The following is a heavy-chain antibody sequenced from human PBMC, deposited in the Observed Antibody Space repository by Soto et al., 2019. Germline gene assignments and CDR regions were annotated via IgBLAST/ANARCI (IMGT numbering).Heavy chain of an antibody. CDR1: GGSISSSHL. Sequence: QVQLQESGPGLVKPSGTLSLTCAVSGGSISSSHLWTWVRQSPGKGLEYIGEISHSGTSNSNPSLKRRVTLSVDKSKNHVSLTLTSVTAADTAVYYCARVVLTITRGAFDAWGQGTLVIVSS. V-gene: IGHV4-4*02. D-gene: IGHD3-9*01. CDR3: ARVVLTITRGAFDA. CDR2: ISHSGTS. J-gene: IGHJ3*01.